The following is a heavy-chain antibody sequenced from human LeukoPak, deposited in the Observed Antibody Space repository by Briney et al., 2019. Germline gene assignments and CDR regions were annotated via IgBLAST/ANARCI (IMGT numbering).Heavy chain of an antibody. D-gene: IGHD3-10*01. CDR2: ISGSGGST. CDR3: AKDRSFGEMINHGYYFDY. J-gene: IGHJ4*02. Sequence: GGSLRLSCAASGFTFSSYAMSWVRQAPGKGLEWVSAISGSGGSTYYADSVKGRFTISRDNSKNTLYLQMNSLRAEDTAVYYCAKDRSFGEMINHGYYFDYWGQGTLVTVSS. CDR1: GFTFSSYA. V-gene: IGHV3-23*01.